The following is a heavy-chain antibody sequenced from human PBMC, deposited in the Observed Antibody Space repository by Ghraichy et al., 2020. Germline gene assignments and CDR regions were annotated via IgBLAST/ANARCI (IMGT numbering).Heavy chain of an antibody. D-gene: IGHD2-15*01. J-gene: IGHJ4*02. CDR1: GYTFTTYY. CDR3: AREFPATCYFDF. CDR2: INPNPGTTNYGTT. Sequence: ASVKVSCKASGYTFTTYYLHWVRQAPGQGLEWMGMINPNPGTTNYGTTNYAQKFRGRVTMTRDTSTSTVYMELSSLRSDDTAVYYCAREFPATCYFDFWGQGTLVTVAS. V-gene: IGHV1-46*01.